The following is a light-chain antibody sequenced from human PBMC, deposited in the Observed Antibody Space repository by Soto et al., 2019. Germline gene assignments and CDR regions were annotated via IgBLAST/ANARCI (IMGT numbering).Light chain of an antibody. CDR3: QQYDRWPVT. CDR1: QSVTTN. J-gene: IGKJ4*01. Sequence: EVVMTQSPATLSVSTGERVTFSCMASQSVTTNLAWYQHKPVQSPRLLISDASTGASGIPPRFSGSGSGTEFTLTIDRLQSADFAVYYCQQYDRWPVTFGGGTKV. V-gene: IGKV3-15*01. CDR2: DAS.